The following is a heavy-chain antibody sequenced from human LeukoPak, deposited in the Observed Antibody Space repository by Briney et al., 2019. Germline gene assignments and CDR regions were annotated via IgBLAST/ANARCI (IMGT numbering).Heavy chain of an antibody. V-gene: IGHV3-23*01. D-gene: IGHD3-22*01. J-gene: IGHJ4*02. CDR3: AKSRARREGSSGSIDY. Sequence: GGSLRLSCAASGFTFSSYEMNWVRQAPGTGLEWVSAISGSGDSTYYADSVRGRFTISRDNSKNTLYLQMNSLTVEDAAVYFCAKSRARREGSSGSIDYWGQGTLVTVSS. CDR2: ISGSGDST. CDR1: GFTFSSYE.